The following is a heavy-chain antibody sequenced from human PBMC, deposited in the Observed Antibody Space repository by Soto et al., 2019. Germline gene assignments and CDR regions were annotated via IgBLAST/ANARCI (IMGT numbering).Heavy chain of an antibody. CDR1: GFTFDDYA. D-gene: IGHD2-8*02. J-gene: IGHJ3*02. Sequence: EVQLVESGGGLVQPGRSLRLSCAASGFTFDDYAMHWVRQAPGTGLEWVSGISWNSGSIGYADSVKGRFTISRDNAKNSLYLQMNSLRAEDTALYYCAKDIATQYWSFDIWGQGTMVTVSS. CDR3: AKDIATQYWSFDI. V-gene: IGHV3-9*01. CDR2: ISWNSGSI.